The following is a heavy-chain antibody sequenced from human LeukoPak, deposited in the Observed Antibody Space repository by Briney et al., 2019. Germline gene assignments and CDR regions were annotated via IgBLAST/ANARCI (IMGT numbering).Heavy chain of an antibody. CDR3: TTAPLRYFEWCFDY. CDR1: GFTFSNSW. V-gene: IGHV3-15*01. D-gene: IGHD3-3*01. J-gene: IGHJ4*02. CDR2: IKSKTGGGKT. Sequence: PGGSLRLSCAASGFTFSNSWMSWVRQAPGKGLEWVGRIKSKTGGGKTDYDAPVKGRFTISRDYSKNPPYPQMNRPKTEATAVYYCTTAPLRYFEWCFDYWGQGTLVTVSS.